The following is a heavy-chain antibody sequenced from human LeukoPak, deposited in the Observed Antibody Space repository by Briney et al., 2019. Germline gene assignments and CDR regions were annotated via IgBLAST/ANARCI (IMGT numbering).Heavy chain of an antibody. CDR2: FYHSGST. CDR1: GGSISSSDYY. Sequence: SETLSLTCTVSGGSISSSDYYWGWVRRPPGKGLEWIGSFYHSGSTYYNSSLKSRLTMSVDPSKNQFSLELTAVTAADTAVYYCARLGAVLTSVNWFDPWGQGTLVTVSS. J-gene: IGHJ5*02. D-gene: IGHD4-23*01. CDR3: ARLGAVLTSVNWFDP. V-gene: IGHV4-39*07.